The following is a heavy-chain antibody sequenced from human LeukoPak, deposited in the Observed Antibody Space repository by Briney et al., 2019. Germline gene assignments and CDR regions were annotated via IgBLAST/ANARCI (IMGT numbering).Heavy chain of an antibody. CDR2: ISSSSSYI. CDR1: GFTFSSYA. Sequence: GGSLRLSCAASGFTFSSYAMHWVRQAPGKGLEWVSSISSSSSYIYYADSVKGRFTISRDNAKNSLYLQMNSLRAEDTAVYYCARDGTVVAPNWFDPWGRGTLVTVSS. CDR3: ARDGTVVAPNWFDP. J-gene: IGHJ5*02. V-gene: IGHV3-21*01. D-gene: IGHD3-22*01.